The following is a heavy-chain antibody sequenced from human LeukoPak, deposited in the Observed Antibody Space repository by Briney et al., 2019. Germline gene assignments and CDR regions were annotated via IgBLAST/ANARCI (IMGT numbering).Heavy chain of an antibody. CDR3: ATIVGATWNLDY. CDR2: IIPILGIA. V-gene: IGHV1-69*04. J-gene: IGHJ4*02. CDR1: GGTFSSYA. D-gene: IGHD1-26*01. Sequence: GASVKVSCKASGGTFSSYAISWVRQAPGQGLEWMGRIIPILGIANYAQKFQGRVTMTEDTSTDTAYMELSSLRSEDTAVYYCATIVGATWNLDYWGQGTLVTVSS.